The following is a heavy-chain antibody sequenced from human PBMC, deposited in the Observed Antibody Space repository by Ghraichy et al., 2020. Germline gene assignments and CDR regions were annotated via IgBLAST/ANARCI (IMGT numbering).Heavy chain of an antibody. CDR2: INHSGST. CDR3: ARGSHSSGYPYYFDY. J-gene: IGHJ4*02. Sequence: SESLSLTCAVYGGSFSGYYWSWIRQPPGKGLEWIGEINHSGSTNYNPSLKSRVTISVDTSKNQFSLKVSSVTAADTAVYYSARGSHSSGYPYYFDYWGQGTLVTVSS. V-gene: IGHV4-34*01. D-gene: IGHD3-22*01. CDR1: GGSFSGYY.